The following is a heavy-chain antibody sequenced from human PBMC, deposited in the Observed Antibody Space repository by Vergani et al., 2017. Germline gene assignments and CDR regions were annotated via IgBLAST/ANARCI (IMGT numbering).Heavy chain of an antibody. J-gene: IGHJ5*02. CDR1: GGSFSGYY. Sequence: QVQLQQWGAGLLKPSETLSLTCAVYGGSFSGYYWSWIRQPPGKGLEWIGEINHSGSTNYNPSLKSRVTISVDTSKNQFSLKLSSVTAADTAVYYCARGRRQVDIMATPLGSWFDPWGQGTLVTVSS. V-gene: IGHV4-34*01. CDR3: ARGRRQVDIMATPLGSWFDP. D-gene: IGHD5-12*01. CDR2: INHSGST.